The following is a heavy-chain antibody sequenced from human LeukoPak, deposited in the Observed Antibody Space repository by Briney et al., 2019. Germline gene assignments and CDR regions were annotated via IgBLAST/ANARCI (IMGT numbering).Heavy chain of an antibody. Sequence: ASVKVSCKASGGTFSSYAISWVRQAPGQGVEWMGRIIPILGIANYAQKFQGRVTITADKSTSTAYMELSSLRSEDTAVYYCARGPMVRGSPDYWGQGTLVTVSS. V-gene: IGHV1-69*04. CDR2: IIPILGIA. J-gene: IGHJ4*02. CDR1: GGTFSSYA. CDR3: ARGPMVRGSPDY. D-gene: IGHD3-10*01.